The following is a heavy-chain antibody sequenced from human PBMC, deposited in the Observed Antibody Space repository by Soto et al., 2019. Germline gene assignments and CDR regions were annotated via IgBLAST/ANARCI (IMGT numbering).Heavy chain of an antibody. D-gene: IGHD6-19*01. CDR3: AREVAVAGTWSLSNNWFDP. Sequence: PSETLSLTCTVSGGSISSYYWSWIRQPPGKGLEWIGYIYYSGSTNYNPSLKSRVTISVDTSKNQFSLKLSSVTAADTAVYYCAREVAVAGTWSLSNNWFDPWGQGTLVTVSS. CDR2: IYYSGST. J-gene: IGHJ5*02. CDR1: GGSISSYY. V-gene: IGHV4-59*01.